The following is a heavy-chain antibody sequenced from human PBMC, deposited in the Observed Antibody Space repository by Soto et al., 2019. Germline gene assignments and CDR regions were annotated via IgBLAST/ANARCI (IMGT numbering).Heavy chain of an antibody. CDR3: TTGPNEPTTNSITIFGVVTPPPPTYYYYYGMDV. CDR1: GFTFSNAW. Sequence: EVQLVESGGGLVKPGGSLRLSCAASGFTFSNAWMNWVRQAPGKGLEWVGRIKSKTDGGTTDYAAPVKGRSTISRDDSKNKLFLQMNSLKTEDTAVYYCTTGPNEPTTNSITIFGVVTPPPPTYYYYYGMDVWGQGTTVTVSS. V-gene: IGHV3-15*07. CDR2: IKSKTDGGTT. J-gene: IGHJ6*02. D-gene: IGHD3-3*01.